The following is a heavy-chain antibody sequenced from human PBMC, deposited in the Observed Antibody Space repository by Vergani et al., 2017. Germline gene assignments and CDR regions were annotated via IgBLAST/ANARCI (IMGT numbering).Heavy chain of an antibody. J-gene: IGHJ6*03. Sequence: QVQLQQWGAGLLKPSETLSLTCAVYGGSFSGYYWSWIRQPPGKGLEGIGEINHSGSTNYNPSLKSRVAITVDTSKNQYSLNLSSVTAADTAVYYCARGDIVVVPAAYYYYYYMDVWGKGTTVTVSS. D-gene: IGHD2-2*01. CDR3: ARGDIVVVPAAYYYYYYMDV. CDR2: INHSGST. V-gene: IGHV4-34*01. CDR1: GGSFSGYY.